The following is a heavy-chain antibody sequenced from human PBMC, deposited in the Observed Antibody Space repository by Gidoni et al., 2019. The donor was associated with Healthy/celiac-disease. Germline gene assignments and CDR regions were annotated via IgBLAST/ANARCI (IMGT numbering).Heavy chain of an antibody. J-gene: IGHJ4*02. V-gene: IGHV3-33*01. CDR3: ARDGGIYYDSSGYYDY. Sequence: GSNKYYADSVKGRFTISRDNSKNTLYLQMNSLRAEDTAVYYCARDGGIYYDSSGYYDYWGQGTLVTVSS. D-gene: IGHD3-22*01. CDR2: GSNK.